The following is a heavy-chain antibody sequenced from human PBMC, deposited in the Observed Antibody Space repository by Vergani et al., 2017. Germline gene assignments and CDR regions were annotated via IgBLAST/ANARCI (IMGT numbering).Heavy chain of an antibody. Sequence: QVQLVQSGAEVKKPGASVKVSCKASGYTFTSYYLHWVRQAPGQGLVWMGIINPSGGSTSYAQKFQGRVTMTRDTSTSTVYMDLSNLRSEDTAVYYCARPHGDILPPDPRRLDYWGQGTLVTVSS. CDR2: INPSGGST. V-gene: IGHV1-46*03. J-gene: IGHJ4*02. CDR1: GYTFTSYY. CDR3: ARPHGDILPPDPRRLDY.